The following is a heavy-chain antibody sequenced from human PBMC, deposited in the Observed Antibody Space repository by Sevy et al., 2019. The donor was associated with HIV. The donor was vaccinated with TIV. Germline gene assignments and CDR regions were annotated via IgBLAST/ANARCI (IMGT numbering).Heavy chain of an antibody. V-gene: IGHV4-39*01. D-gene: IGHD3-3*01. CDR3: ARRDYYGYSDS. CDR1: GGPISSSNYY. Sequence: SETLSLTCTVSGGPISSSNYYWGWIRQPPGKGLEWIGTIYYSGSAYYNSSLKSRVTIFIDTSNNQFSLRLGSVTAADTAVYYCARRDYYGYSDSWGQGTLVTVSS. J-gene: IGHJ4*02. CDR2: IYYSGSA.